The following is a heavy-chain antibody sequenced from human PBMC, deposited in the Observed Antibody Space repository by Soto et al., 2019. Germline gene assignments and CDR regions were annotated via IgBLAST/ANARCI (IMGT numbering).Heavy chain of an antibody. CDR1: GFIFSTYA. D-gene: IGHD3-3*01. J-gene: IGHJ4*02. CDR2: ISNNADLT. Sequence: AGGSLRLSCAASGFIFSTYAMLWVRQAPGKGLECVSAISNNADLTYYADSVRGRFTISRDNSKNTLYLQMNTLRAEDTAVYFCAKLDFFSDYSDFWGQGTLVTV. V-gene: IGHV3-23*01. CDR3: AKLDFFSDYSDF.